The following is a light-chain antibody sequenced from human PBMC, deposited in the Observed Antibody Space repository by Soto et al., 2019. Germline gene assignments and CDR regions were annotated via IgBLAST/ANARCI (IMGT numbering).Light chain of an antibody. CDR3: QEDGSSPWT. CDR1: QSVSSNY. V-gene: IGKV3-20*01. J-gene: IGKJ1*01. Sequence: ESVLTQSPGTLSLSPGERATLSCRASQSVSSNYLAWYQQKPGQAPRPLIYGASSRATGIPARFSDSGAGTDFTLTISGLEPVDGAVYYCQEDGSSPWTFGKGTKVEIK. CDR2: GAS.